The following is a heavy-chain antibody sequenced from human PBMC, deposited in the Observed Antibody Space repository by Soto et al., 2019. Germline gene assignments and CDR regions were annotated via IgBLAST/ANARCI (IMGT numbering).Heavy chain of an antibody. Sequence: PGESLKISCXGSGYSFTSYWIGWVRQMPGKGLEWMGIIYPGDSDTRYSPSFQGQVTISADKSISTAYLQWSSLKASDTAMYYRARGRITIFGVAPGDYWGQGTLVTVSS. D-gene: IGHD3-3*01. V-gene: IGHV5-51*01. J-gene: IGHJ4*02. CDR2: IYPGDSDT. CDR1: GYSFTSYW. CDR3: ARGRITIFGVAPGDY.